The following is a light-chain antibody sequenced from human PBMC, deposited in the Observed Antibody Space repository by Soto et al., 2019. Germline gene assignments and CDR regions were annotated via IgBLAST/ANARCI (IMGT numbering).Light chain of an antibody. CDR3: QKRSN. J-gene: IGKJ3*01. Sequence: EIVLTQSPATLSLSPLERAARSCRASQSVSSYLAWYQQKPGQAPRLLIYDASNRATGIPARFSGSGSGTDFTLTISSLEPEDFAVYYCQKRSNFGPGTKVDI. CDR2: DAS. CDR1: QSVSSY. V-gene: IGKV3-11*01.